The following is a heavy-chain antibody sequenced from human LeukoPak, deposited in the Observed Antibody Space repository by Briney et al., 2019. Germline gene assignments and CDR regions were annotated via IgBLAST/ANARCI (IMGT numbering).Heavy chain of an antibody. CDR2: INPNSGGT. J-gene: IGHJ4*02. Sequence: ASVTVSCKASGYTFTGYYMHWVRQAPGQGLEWMGWINPNSGGTNYARNFQGRVTMTRDTSISTAYMELSRLRSDDTAVYYCARLEGYCSSTSCYAESRVDYWGQGTLVTVSS. CDR1: GYTFTGYY. V-gene: IGHV1-2*02. CDR3: ARLEGYCSSTSCYAESRVDY. D-gene: IGHD2-2*01.